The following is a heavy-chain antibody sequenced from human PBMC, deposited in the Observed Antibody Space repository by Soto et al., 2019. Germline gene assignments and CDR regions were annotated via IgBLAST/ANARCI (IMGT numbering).Heavy chain of an antibody. CDR2: INPNSGGT. CDR1: GYTFTGYY. J-gene: IGHJ6*02. V-gene: IGHV1-2*04. D-gene: IGHD4-17*01. Sequence: GASVKVSCKASGYTFTGYYMHWVRQAPGQGLEWMGWINPNSGGTNYAQKFQGWVTMTRDTSLGTAYMELSRLTSDDTAVYYCARDLKTTVTKNYYYYGMDVWGQGTTVTVSS. CDR3: ARDLKTTVTKNYYYYGMDV.